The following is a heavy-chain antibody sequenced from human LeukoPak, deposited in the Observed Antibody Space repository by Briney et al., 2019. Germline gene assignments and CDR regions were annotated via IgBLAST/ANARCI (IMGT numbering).Heavy chain of an antibody. CDR1: GFPFSSYW. CDR3: ARLEYSSGWFFDY. Sequence: GGSLRLSCVASGFPFSSYWMTWVRQAPGKGLEWVANIKQDGSKKSYVDSVKGRFTISRDNAKNSLYLQMNSLRAEDTAVYYCARLEYSSGWFFDYWGQGTLVTVSS. D-gene: IGHD6-19*01. CDR2: IKQDGSKK. J-gene: IGHJ4*02. V-gene: IGHV3-7*03.